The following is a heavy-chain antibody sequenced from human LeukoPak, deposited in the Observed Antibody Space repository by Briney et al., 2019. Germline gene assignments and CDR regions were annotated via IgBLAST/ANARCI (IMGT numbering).Heavy chain of an antibody. CDR2: ISSSSSYI. V-gene: IGHV3-11*06. D-gene: IGHD6-19*01. CDR1: GFTFSDYY. J-gene: IGHJ4*02. CDR3: AREKSGGWFFFDY. Sequence: GGSLRLSCAASGFTFSDYYMSRIRQAPGKGLEWVSSISSSSSYIYYADSVKGRFTISRDNAKNSLYLQMNSLRAEDTAVYYCAREKSGGWFFFDYWGQGTLVTVSS.